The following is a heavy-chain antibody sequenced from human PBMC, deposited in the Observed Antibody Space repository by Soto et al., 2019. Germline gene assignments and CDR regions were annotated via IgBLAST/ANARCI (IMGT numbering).Heavy chain of an antibody. J-gene: IGHJ5*01. CDR2: IQNSVST. CDR3: AMSRSGILDS. Sequence: PSESLSLTCSVSVASFTSAVYYCSWIRQLPGKGLEWIGYIQNSVSTIYSPSLKSRATISVGTSKNQFSLRLNSVTAADTAMYYCAMSRSGILDSWGQGTLVTVSS. CDR1: VASFTSAVYY. V-gene: IGHV4-31*03. D-gene: IGHD6-19*01.